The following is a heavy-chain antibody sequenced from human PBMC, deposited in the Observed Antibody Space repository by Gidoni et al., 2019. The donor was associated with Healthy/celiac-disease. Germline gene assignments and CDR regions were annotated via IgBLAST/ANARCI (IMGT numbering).Heavy chain of an antibody. D-gene: IGHD6-6*01. CDR2: ISDDGSNK. Sequence: QVQLVESGGGVVQPGRSLRLSCAASGFTFSSYGMHWVRQAPGKGLEWVAVISDDGSNKYYADSVKGRFTISRDNSKNTLYLQMNSLRAEDTAVYYCARDFDGGIVALYYWGQGTLVTVSS. CDR1: GFTFSSYG. CDR3: ARDFDGGIVALYY. V-gene: IGHV3-30*03. J-gene: IGHJ4*02.